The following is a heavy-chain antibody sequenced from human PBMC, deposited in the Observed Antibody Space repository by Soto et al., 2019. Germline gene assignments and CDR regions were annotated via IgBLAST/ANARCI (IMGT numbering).Heavy chain of an antibody. CDR3: ARGVGYYDFWSGYLLLGYYYGMDV. D-gene: IGHD3-3*01. CDR1: GYTFTSDA. CDR2: INAGNGNT. V-gene: IGHV1-3*01. J-gene: IGHJ6*02. Sequence: ASVKVSCKASGYTFTSDAMHWLLQAPGQRLELMGWINAGNGNTKYSQKFQGRVTITRDTSTSTAYMELSSLRSEDTAVYYCARGVGYYDFWSGYLLLGYYYGMDVWGQGTTVTVSS.